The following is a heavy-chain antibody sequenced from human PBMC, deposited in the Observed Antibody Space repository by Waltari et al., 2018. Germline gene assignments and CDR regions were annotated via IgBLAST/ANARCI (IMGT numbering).Heavy chain of an antibody. CDR3: ARDDVDSSNFGGF. CDR2: IYPYNGNT. V-gene: IGHV1-18*01. J-gene: IGHJ4*02. D-gene: IGHD6-13*01. CDR1: GYIFSNYG. Sequence: QLVQSGAEVKKPGASVKVSCKASGYIFSNYGITWVRTAPGQGLEWMGWIYPYNGNTKYEQNLQGRVTMTTDTSTTTAYMEIRSLRSDDTAIYYCARDDVDSSNFGGFWGQGTLVTVSS.